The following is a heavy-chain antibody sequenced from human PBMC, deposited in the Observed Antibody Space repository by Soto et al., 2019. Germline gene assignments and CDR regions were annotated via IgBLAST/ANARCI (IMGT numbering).Heavy chain of an antibody. V-gene: IGHV4-34*01. Sequence: SETLSLTCAVYGGSSSGYYWSWIRQPPGKGLEWIGEINHSGSTNYNPSLKSRVTISVDTSKNQFSLKLSSVTAADTAVYYCARRRIAVAGTGSNYYCYMDVWGKGTTVTVSS. D-gene: IGHD6-19*01. CDR3: ARRRIAVAGTGSNYYCYMDV. CDR2: INHSGST. J-gene: IGHJ6*03. CDR1: GGSSSGYY.